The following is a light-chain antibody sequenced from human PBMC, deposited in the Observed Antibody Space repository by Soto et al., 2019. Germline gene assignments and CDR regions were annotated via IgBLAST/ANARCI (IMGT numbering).Light chain of an antibody. Sequence: EIVLTQSPVTLSLSPGERATLSCRASQSVSSSYLAWYQQKPGQAPRLLIYGASTRATDIPARFSGSGSGTEFTLTISSLQSDDYAVYYCQQYNNLPRTFGGGTKVDIK. V-gene: IGKV3-15*01. CDR2: GAS. CDR1: QSVSSSY. CDR3: QQYNNLPRT. J-gene: IGKJ4*01.